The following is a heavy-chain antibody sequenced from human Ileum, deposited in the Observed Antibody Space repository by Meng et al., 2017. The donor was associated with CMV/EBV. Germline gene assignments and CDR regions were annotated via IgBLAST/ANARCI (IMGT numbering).Heavy chain of an antibody. Sequence: EGQLVESGGGLVQPVGSLRLSCAASGFTFSSYWMHWVRQAPGKGMVWVSRITSYDTTTAYADSVKGRFTISRDNAKNTLFLQMDSLRAEDTAIYYCARSSYPYFFDYWGQGTLVTVSS. CDR2: ITSYDTTT. CDR1: GFTFSSYW. V-gene: IGHV3-74*01. CDR3: ARSSYPYFFDY. D-gene: IGHD3-10*01. J-gene: IGHJ4*02.